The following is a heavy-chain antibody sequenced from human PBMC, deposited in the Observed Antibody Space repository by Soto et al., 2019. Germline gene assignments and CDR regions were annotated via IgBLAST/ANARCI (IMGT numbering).Heavy chain of an antibody. Sequence: EVQLVESGGGLVQPGGSLRLSCAASGFTFSSYDMHWVSQATGKGLEWVSAIGTAGDPYYPGSVKGRFTISRENAKNSLYLQMNSLRAGDTAVYYCARSYCSGGSCHFDYWGQGTLVTVSS. J-gene: IGHJ4*02. CDR2: IGTAGDP. CDR1: GFTFSSYD. CDR3: ARSYCSGGSCHFDY. V-gene: IGHV3-13*05. D-gene: IGHD2-15*01.